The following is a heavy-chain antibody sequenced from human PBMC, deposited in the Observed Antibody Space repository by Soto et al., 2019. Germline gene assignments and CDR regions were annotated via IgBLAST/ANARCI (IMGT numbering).Heavy chain of an antibody. CDR2: IYYSGST. Sequence: SSETLSLTCTVSGGSISSYYWSWIRQPPGKGLEWIGYIYYSGSTNYNPSLKSRVTISVDTSKNQFSLKLSSVTAADTAVYYCASVAAAGWTRYYYYMDVWGKGTSVTVSS. V-gene: IGHV4-59*01. D-gene: IGHD6-13*01. CDR3: ASVAAAGWTRYYYYMDV. J-gene: IGHJ6*03. CDR1: GGSISSYY.